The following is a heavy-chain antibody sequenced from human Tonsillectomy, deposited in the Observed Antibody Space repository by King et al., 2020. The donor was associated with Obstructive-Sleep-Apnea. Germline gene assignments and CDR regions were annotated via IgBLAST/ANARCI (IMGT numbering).Heavy chain of an antibody. D-gene: IGHD7-27*01. Sequence: VQLVESGGGLVKPGGSLRLSCAASGFTFSSYSMNWVRQAPGKGLEWVSSISSSSSYIYYADSVKGRFTISRENAKNSLYLQMNSLRAEDTAVYYCATELGLGYYGMDVWGQGTTVTVSS. CDR1: GFTFSSYS. V-gene: IGHV3-21*01. CDR3: ATELGLGYYGMDV. J-gene: IGHJ6*02. CDR2: ISSSSSYI.